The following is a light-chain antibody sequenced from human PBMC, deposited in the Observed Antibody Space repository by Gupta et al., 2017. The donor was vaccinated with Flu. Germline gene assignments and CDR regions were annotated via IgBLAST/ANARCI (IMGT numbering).Light chain of an antibody. V-gene: IGLV2-8*01. CDR2: DVS. CDR3: ASYAGSSNVM. Sequence: SCTGTSSDVGGYNYVPWYQQHPGKAPQLMIYDVSTRPSGVPDRFSGSMSGNTASLTVPGLQAEDEADYYCASYAGSSNVMFGGGTKLTVL. J-gene: IGLJ3*02. CDR1: SSDVGGYNY.